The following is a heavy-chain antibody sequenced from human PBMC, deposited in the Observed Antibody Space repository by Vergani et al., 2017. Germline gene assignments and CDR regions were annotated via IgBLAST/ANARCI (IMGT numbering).Heavy chain of an antibody. CDR3: ARAKRDRTFDY. D-gene: IGHD2-15*01. CDR1: GYTFTSYY. CDR2: INPSGGST. Sequence: QVQLVQSGAEVKKPGASVKVSCKASGYTFTSYYMHWVRQAPGQGLEWMGIINPSGGSTSYAQKCQGRVTMTRDTSISTAYMELSRLRSDDTAVYYCARAKRDRTFDYWGQGTLVTVSS. V-gene: IGHV1-46*01. J-gene: IGHJ4*02.